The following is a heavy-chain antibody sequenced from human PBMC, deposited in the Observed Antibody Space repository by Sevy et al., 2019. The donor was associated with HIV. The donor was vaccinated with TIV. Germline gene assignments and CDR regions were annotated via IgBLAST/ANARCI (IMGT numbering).Heavy chain of an antibody. V-gene: IGHV1-24*01. D-gene: IGHD3-22*01. CDR2: FDPEDGET. CDR1: GSTLSKLS. CDR3: AAAREYYEDTSGYLDY. J-gene: IGHJ4*02. Sequence: ASVKVSCQVFGSTLSKLSMHWVRQAPGKGLEWMGRFDPEDGETIYSQKFQGRVTMTEDTSTDTAYMELSSLRSEDTAVYHCAAAREYYEDTSGYLDYWGQGTLVTVSS.